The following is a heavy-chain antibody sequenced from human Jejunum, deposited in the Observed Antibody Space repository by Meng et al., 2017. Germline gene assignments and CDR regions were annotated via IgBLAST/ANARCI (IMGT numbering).Heavy chain of an antibody. CDR3: ARDTGGSPFDY. CDR2: IWANGNTK. J-gene: IGHJ4*02. D-gene: IGHD2-15*01. CDR1: GFTFRTSG. Sequence: GGSLRLSCAASGFTFRTSGMHWVRQAPGEGLEWVAVIWANGNTKEYADSVKGRFSISRDNSKNMLYLQMDSLRAEDTAVYYCARDTGGSPFDYWGQGTEVTVSS. V-gene: IGHV3-33*01.